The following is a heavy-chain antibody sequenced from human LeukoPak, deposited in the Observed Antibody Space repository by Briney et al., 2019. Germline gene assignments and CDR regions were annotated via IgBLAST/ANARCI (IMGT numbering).Heavy chain of an antibody. CDR2: IYPGDSDT. Sequence: GASLKISSKGSGSRFTSYWIGWVRRMPGKGLEWMGIIYPGDSDTRYSPSFQAQVTISAAKSLSTPYLRCSSLKASDTAMYYCARHIGGSTVFDYWGQGTLVTVSS. CDR1: GSRFTSYW. CDR3: ARHIGGSTVFDY. V-gene: IGHV5-51*01. J-gene: IGHJ4*02. D-gene: IGHD3-10*01.